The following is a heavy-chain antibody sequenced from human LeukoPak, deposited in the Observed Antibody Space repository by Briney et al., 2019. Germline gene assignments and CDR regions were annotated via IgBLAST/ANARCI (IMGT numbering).Heavy chain of an antibody. D-gene: IGHD4-17*01. Sequence: PGGSLRLSCAASGFTFSSYSMNWVRQAPGKGLEWVSYINSSSSTIYYADSVKGRFTITRDDAKNSLFLQMNSLRDEDTAVYYCARVNNYGADPWGQGTLVTVSS. CDR3: ARVNNYGADP. CDR2: INSSSSTI. V-gene: IGHV3-48*02. CDR1: GFTFSSYS. J-gene: IGHJ5*02.